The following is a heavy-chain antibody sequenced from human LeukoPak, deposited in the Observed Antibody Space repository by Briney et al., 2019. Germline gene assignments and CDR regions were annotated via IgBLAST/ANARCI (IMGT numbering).Heavy chain of an antibody. V-gene: IGHV3-21*01. CDR1: GFTFSRYT. CDR2: ISGTSSYR. D-gene: IGHD3-3*01. Sequence: GGSLRLSCAASGFTFSRYTMNWVRQVPGKGLEWVSSISGTSSYRYYAESVKGRFSISRDDATNSVYLQMNSLRVEDTAVYYCARGASPYDSINWFDPWGQGTLVTVSS. J-gene: IGHJ5*02. CDR3: ARGASPYDSINWFDP.